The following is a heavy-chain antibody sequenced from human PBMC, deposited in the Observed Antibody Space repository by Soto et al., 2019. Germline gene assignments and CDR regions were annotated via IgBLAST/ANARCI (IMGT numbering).Heavy chain of an antibody. J-gene: IGHJ4*02. Sequence: QSGGSLRLSCAASGFTFSSYRMNWVRQAPGKGLEWVSYINAGSSTIYYADSVRGRFTISRDSAKSSLYLQMNSLRDEDTAVYYCAREGWELPPHFDYWGQGTLVTVSS. CDR3: AREGWELPPHFDY. V-gene: IGHV3-48*02. CDR1: GFTFSSYR. CDR2: INAGSSTI. D-gene: IGHD1-26*01.